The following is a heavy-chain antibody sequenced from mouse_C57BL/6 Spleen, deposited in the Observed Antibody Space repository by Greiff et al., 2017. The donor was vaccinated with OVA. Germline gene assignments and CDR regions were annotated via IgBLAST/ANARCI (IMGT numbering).Heavy chain of an antibody. J-gene: IGHJ2*01. CDR1: AYSFTGYY. D-gene: IGHD1-1*01. Sequence: EVQLQQSGPELVKPGASVKISCKASAYSFTGYYMNWVKQSPEKSLEWIGEINPSTGGTTYNQKFKAKATVTVDKSSSTAYMQLKSLTSEDAAVYYCARLNYYGSSWDYWGQGTTLTVSS. CDR3: ARLNYYGSSWDY. V-gene: IGHV1-42*01. CDR2: INPSTGGT.